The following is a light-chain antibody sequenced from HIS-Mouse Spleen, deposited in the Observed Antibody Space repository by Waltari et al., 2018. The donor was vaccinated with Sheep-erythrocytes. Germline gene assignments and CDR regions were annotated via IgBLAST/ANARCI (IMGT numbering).Light chain of an antibody. CDR2: AAS. CDR3: QQSYSTPPLT. Sequence: RVTITCRASQSISSYLNWYQQKPGKAPKLLFYAASSLQIGVPSRFSGSGSGTGFTLTISSLQPEDFATYYCQQSYSTPPLTFGGGTKVEIK. J-gene: IGKJ4*01. CDR1: QSISSY. V-gene: IGKV1-39*01.